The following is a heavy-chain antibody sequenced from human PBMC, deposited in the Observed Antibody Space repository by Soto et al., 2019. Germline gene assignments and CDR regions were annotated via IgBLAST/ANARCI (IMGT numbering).Heavy chain of an antibody. CDR2: ISYDGSNK. CDR3: ARDVVVVTALDY. CDR1: GFTFSSYA. D-gene: IGHD2-21*02. Sequence: QVQLVESGGGVVQPGRSLRLSCAAYGFTFSSYAMHWVRQAPGKGLEWVAVISYDGSNKYYADSVKGRFTISRDNSKNALYLQMNSLRAEDTAVYYCARDVVVVTALDYWGQGTLVTVSS. J-gene: IGHJ4*02. V-gene: IGHV3-30-3*01.